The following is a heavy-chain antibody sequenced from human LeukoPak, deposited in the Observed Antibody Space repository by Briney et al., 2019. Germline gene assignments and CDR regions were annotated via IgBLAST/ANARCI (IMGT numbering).Heavy chain of an antibody. CDR2: MNPNSGNT. CDR1: GYTFTSYD. J-gene: IGHJ6*03. Sequence: SVKVSCKASGYTFTSYDINWVRQAAGQGLEWMGWMNPNSGNTGYAQKFQGRVTMTRNTSISTAYMELSSLRSEDTAVYYCARGEAASGYYYMDVWGKGTTVTVSS. CDR3: ARGEAASGYYYMDV. V-gene: IGHV1-8*01. D-gene: IGHD6-13*01.